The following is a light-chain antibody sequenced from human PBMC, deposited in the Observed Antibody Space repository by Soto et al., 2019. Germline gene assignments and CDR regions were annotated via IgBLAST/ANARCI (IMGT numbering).Light chain of an antibody. V-gene: IGKV3-15*01. Sequence: EIVMTQSPATLSVSPGERATLSCRASQSVSSNLAWYQQKPGQAPRLLIYGASTRATGIPARFSGSGSGTEFTLTISSLQSEDFAVSYFQPHNHWWTCGHGTQGDI. CDR2: GAS. CDR3: QPHNHWWT. J-gene: IGKJ1*01. CDR1: QSVSSN.